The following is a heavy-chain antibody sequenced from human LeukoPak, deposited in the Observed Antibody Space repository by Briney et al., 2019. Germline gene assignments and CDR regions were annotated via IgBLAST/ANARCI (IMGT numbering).Heavy chain of an antibody. D-gene: IGHD3-22*01. V-gene: IGHV2-5*02. CDR2: IYWDDDK. J-gene: IGHJ4*02. Sequence: SGPTLVKPTQTLTLTCTFSGFSLSTSGVGAVWIRQPPGKALEWLALIYWDDDKRYSPSLRSRLTITKDTSKNQVVLTMTNMDPVDTATYYCAHRGSSANYFDYWGQGTLVTVSS. CDR1: GFSLSTSGVG. CDR3: AHRGSSANYFDY.